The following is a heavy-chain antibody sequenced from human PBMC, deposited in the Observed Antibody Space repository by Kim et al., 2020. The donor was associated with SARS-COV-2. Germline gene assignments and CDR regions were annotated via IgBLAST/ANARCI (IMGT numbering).Heavy chain of an antibody. CDR3: ARERGRGYLYGWVSYYYSMDV. Sequence: GGSLRLSCAASGFTFSSYGMHWVRQAPGKGLEWVAVISYDGSNKYYADSVKGRFTISRDNSKNTLYLQMNSLRAEDTAVYYCARERGRGYLYGWVSYYYSMDVWGHGTTVTPSS. D-gene: IGHD5-18*01. J-gene: IGHJ6*02. CDR2: ISYDGSNK. CDR1: GFTFSSYG. V-gene: IGHV3-33*05.